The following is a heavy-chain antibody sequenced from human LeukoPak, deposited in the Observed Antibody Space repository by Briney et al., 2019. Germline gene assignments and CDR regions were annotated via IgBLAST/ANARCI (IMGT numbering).Heavy chain of an antibody. D-gene: IGHD5-12*01. CDR1: GGSISSGDYY. CDR2: IYYSGST. Sequence: PSETLSLTCTVSGGSISSGDYYWSWIRQPPGKGLEWIGYIYYSGSTYYNPSLKSRVTISVDTSKNQFSLKLSSVTAADTAVYYCARAPREVATHPFDYWGQGTLVTVSS. V-gene: IGHV4-30-4*01. J-gene: IGHJ4*02. CDR3: ARAPREVATHPFDY.